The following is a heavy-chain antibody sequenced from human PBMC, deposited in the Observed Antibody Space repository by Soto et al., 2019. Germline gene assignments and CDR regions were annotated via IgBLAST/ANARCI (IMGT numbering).Heavy chain of an antibody. CDR2: IYPGDSDT. CDR1: GYSFTNYW. V-gene: IGHV5-51*01. Sequence: GESLKISCKGSGYSFTNYWIGWLRQMPGKGLGWMGIIYPGDSDTRYSPSFQGQVTISADRSLSTAYLQWRSLKSSDTAMYYCARHPKLVSGYRYFDYWGQGTLVTVSS. CDR3: ARHPKLVSGYRYFDY. J-gene: IGHJ4*02. D-gene: IGHD5-12*01.